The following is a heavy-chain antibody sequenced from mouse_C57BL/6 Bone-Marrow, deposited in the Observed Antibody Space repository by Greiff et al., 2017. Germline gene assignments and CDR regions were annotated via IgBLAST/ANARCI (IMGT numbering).Heavy chain of an antibody. CDR1: GYTFTDYD. CDR3: ARGATVVPCYYAMDY. Sequence: QVQLQQSGPELVKPGASVKLSCTASGYTFTDYDINWVKQRPGQGLEWIGWIFPGSGSTYYNEKFKGKATLTVDKSSSTAYMLLTSLTSADSAVFFGARGATVVPCYYAMDYWGQGTTVTVSS. V-gene: IGHV1-75*01. CDR2: IFPGSGST. D-gene: IGHD1-1*01. J-gene: IGHJ4*01.